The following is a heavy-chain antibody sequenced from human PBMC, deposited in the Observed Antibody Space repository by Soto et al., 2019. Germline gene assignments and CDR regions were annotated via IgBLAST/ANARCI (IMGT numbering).Heavy chain of an antibody. Sequence: SVKVSCKTSGGTFSSYAISWVRQAPGQGLEWMGGIVPIVDTSTYAQTFQGRVTITRDTSASTAYLDLSSLNSEDTAVYYCAREWLDLRAFTYASGYWGQGTLVTVSS. V-gene: IGHV1-69*05. CDR1: GGTFSSYA. J-gene: IGHJ4*02. CDR3: AREWLDLRAFTYASGY. CDR2: IVPIVDTS. D-gene: IGHD6-19*01.